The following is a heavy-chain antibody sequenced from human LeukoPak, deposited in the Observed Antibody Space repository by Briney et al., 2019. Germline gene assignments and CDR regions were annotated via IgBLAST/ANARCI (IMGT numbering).Heavy chain of an antibody. D-gene: IGHD2-15*01. Sequence: GGSLRLSCAASGFTVSSNYMSWVRQAPGKGLEWVSVIYSGGSTYYADSAKGRFTISRDNSKNTLYLQMNSLRAEDTAVYYCARVRYCSGGSCYGSDYWGQGTLVTVSS. CDR3: ARVRYCSGGSCYGSDY. J-gene: IGHJ4*02. CDR2: IYSGGST. CDR1: GFTVSSNY. V-gene: IGHV3-66*01.